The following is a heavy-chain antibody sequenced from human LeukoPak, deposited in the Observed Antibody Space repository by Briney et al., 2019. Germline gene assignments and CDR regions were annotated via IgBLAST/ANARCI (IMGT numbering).Heavy chain of an antibody. CDR1: GYTFTSYG. CDR3: ARGRGAHYDSSGYYLERSAFDI. D-gene: IGHD3-22*01. CDR2: ISAYNGNT. J-gene: IGHJ3*02. Sequence: GPSVKLSCTASGYTFTSYGISWVRQAPGQGLEWMGWISAYNGNTNYAQKLQGRVTMTTDTSTSTAYMELRSLRSDDTAVYYCARGRGAHYDSSGYYLERSAFDIWGQGTMVTVSS. V-gene: IGHV1-18*01.